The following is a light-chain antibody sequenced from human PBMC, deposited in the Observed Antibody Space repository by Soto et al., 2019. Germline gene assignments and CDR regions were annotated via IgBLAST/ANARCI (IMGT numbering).Light chain of an antibody. CDR1: QDISTL. V-gene: IGKV1D-12*01. CDR3: QQADSFPLT. J-gene: IGKJ4*01. Sequence: DIQMTQSPSSVSASIGDIVTITCRASQDISTLLAWYQQKPGKAPKLLIYGASTLESGVPSRFSGRGSGTDFTLTISSLQPEDFATYFCQQADSFPLTFGGGTKVDIK. CDR2: GAS.